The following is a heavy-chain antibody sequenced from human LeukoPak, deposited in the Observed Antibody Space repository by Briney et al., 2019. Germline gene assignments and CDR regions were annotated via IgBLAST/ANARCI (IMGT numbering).Heavy chain of an antibody. D-gene: IGHD5-18*01. Sequence: GGSLRLSCAASGFTFSSYAMSWVRQAPGKGLEWVAVISYDGSNKYYADSVKGRFTISGDNSKNTLYLQMNSLRAEDTAVYYCARDGLAAMGVNWGQGTLVTVSS. CDR1: GFTFSSYA. V-gene: IGHV3-30-3*01. CDR3: ARDGLAAMGVN. J-gene: IGHJ4*02. CDR2: ISYDGSNK.